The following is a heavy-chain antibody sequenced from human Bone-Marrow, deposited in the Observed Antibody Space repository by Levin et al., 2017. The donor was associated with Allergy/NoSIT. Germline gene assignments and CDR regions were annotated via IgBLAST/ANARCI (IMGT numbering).Heavy chain of an antibody. D-gene: IGHD3-22*01. CDR3: ARTSYYDNSGSYIGRGWLDP. V-gene: IGHV2-70*13. J-gene: IGHJ5*02. CDR2: IDWDDDK. Sequence: SGPTLVKPTQTLKLTCTFSGFSLNTRGICVTWIRQPPGKALEWLALIDWDDDKYYSTSLKTRLTISKDTSKNQVVLTMTNMDPVDTATYYCARTSYYDNSGSYIGRGWLDPWGQGTLVTVSS. CDR1: GFSLNTRGIC.